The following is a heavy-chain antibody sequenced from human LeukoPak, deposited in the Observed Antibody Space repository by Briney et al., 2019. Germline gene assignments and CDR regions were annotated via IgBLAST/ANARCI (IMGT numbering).Heavy chain of an antibody. Sequence: GGSLRLSCAASGFTFSSYAMHWVRQAPGKGLEWVAVISSDGSHKYYADSVKGRFTISRDNSKNTLYLQMDSLRAEDTAVYCCAKDREGSGWHYFDYWGQGTLVTVPS. CDR1: GFTFSSYA. CDR2: ISSDGSHK. D-gene: IGHD6-19*01. V-gene: IGHV3-30*18. CDR3: AKDREGSGWHYFDY. J-gene: IGHJ4*02.